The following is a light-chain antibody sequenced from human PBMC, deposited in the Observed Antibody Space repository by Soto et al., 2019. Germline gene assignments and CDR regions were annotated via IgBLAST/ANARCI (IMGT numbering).Light chain of an antibody. Sequence: EIVITQSPATLSVSPGERGTLSCRASQSVSSNLAWYQQKPGQAPRLLIYGASTRATGIPARFSGSGSGTEFTLTISSLQSEEFAVYYCQQYDKWPPWTFGQGTKVDI. J-gene: IGKJ1*01. V-gene: IGKV3-15*01. CDR3: QQYDKWPPWT. CDR1: QSVSSN. CDR2: GAS.